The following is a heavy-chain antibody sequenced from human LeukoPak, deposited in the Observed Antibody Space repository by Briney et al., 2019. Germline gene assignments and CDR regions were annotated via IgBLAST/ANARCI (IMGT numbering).Heavy chain of an antibody. CDR1: GGSISSYY. D-gene: IGHD7-27*01. Sequence: SENLSLTCTVSGGSISSYYWSWIRQPPGKGLEWIGYIYYSGSTNYNPSLKSRVTISVDTSKNQFSLKLSSVTAADTAVYYCARDLATGDENYWGQGTLVTVSS. V-gene: IGHV4-59*01. CDR3: ARDLATGDENY. CDR2: IYYSGST. J-gene: IGHJ4*02.